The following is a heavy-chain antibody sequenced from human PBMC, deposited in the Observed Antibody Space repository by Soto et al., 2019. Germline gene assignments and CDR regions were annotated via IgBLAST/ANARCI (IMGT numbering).Heavy chain of an antibody. CDR3: AIPDNPNIDPGRDFFDF. J-gene: IGHJ4*02. V-gene: IGHV1-18*01. D-gene: IGHD1-26*01. CDR2: ISAYNGNT. Sequence: SVKVSCKASGYTFTSYGISWVRQAPGQGLEWMGWISAYNGNTNYAQKLQGRATMTTDKSTSTAYMEVSSLRSEDTAVYYCAIPDNPNIDPGRDFFDFWGQGTLVTDSS. CDR1: GYTFTSYG.